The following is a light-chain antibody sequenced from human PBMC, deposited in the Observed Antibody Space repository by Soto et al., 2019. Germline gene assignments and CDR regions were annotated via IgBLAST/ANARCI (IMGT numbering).Light chain of an antibody. Sequence: DIQMTQSPSSLSASVGDRVTITCRASQGIRDALGWYQQKPGKAPKRLIYAASSLQSGVPPRFRGRGSGTEFTLTISSLQPEDFATYYCLQHNSYPQTFGQGTKVEIK. CDR2: AAS. CDR1: QGIRDA. V-gene: IGKV1-17*01. J-gene: IGKJ1*01. CDR3: LQHNSYPQT.